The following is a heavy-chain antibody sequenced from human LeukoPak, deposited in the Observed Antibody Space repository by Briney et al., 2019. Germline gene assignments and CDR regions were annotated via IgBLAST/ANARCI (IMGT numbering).Heavy chain of an antibody. CDR2: IKQDGSEK. CDR3: ARDLLATMIVVASDAFDI. CDR1: GFTFSSYW. J-gene: IGHJ3*02. V-gene: IGHV3-7*01. Sequence: GGSLRLSCAASGFTFSSYWMSWVRQAPGKGLEWVANIKQDGSEKYYVDSVKGRFTISRDNAKNSLYLQMNSLRAEDTAVYYCARDLLATMIVVASDAFDIWGQGTMVTVSS. D-gene: IGHD3-22*01.